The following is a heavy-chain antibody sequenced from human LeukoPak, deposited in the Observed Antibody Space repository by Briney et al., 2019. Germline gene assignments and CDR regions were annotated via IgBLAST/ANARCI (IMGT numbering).Heavy chain of an antibody. Sequence: GGSLRLSCAASGFTFSDYGMYWVRQAPGKGLEWVALIWYDGGKKYYTDSVRGRFTISRDNSKNTLYLQMNSLRAEDTAVYYCAKERQAGDYFTSDYWGLGTLVTVSS. CDR3: AKERQAGDYFTSDY. CDR2: IWYDGGKK. D-gene: IGHD4-17*01. V-gene: IGHV3-33*06. J-gene: IGHJ4*02. CDR1: GFTFSDYG.